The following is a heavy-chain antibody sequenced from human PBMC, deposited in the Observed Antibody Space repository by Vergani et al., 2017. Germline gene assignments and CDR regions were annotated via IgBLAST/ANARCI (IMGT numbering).Heavy chain of an antibody. CDR3: GGRSMVGRVIITDDYYYGMDV. Sequence: QVQLVQSGAEVKKPGASVKVSCKASGYTFTSYGISWVRQAPGQGLEWMGWSSAYNGNTNYAQKLQGRVTMTTDTTTSTAYMELRSLRTADTAVYYCGGRSMVGRVIITDDYYYGMDVWGQGTTVTVSS. CDR1: GYTFTSYG. D-gene: IGHD3-9*01. V-gene: IGHV1-18*04. J-gene: IGHJ6*02. CDR2: SSAYNGNT.